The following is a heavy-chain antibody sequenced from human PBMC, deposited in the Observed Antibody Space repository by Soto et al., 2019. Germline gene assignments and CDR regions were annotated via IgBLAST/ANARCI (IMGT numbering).Heavy chain of an antibody. Sequence: PGGSLRLSCAASGFTFSSYWMSWVRQAPGKGLEWVANIKQDGSEKYYVDSVKGRFTISRDNAKNSLYLQMNSLRAEDTAVYYCARDHLVSITMVRGVFDYWGQGTLVTVSS. V-gene: IGHV3-7*01. J-gene: IGHJ4*02. CDR2: IKQDGSEK. CDR3: ARDHLVSITMVRGVFDY. CDR1: GFTFSSYW. D-gene: IGHD3-10*01.